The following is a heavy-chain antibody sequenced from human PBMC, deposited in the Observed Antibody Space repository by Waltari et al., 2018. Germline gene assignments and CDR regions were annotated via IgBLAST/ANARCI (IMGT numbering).Heavy chain of an antibody. CDR1: GGTFSSYA. CDR3: ATRGYSIVGATAGNFDL. CDR2: IIPIFGTA. Sequence: QVQLVQSGAEVKKPGSSVKVSCKASGGTFSSYAISWVRQAPGQGLEWMGRIIPIFGTANYAQKFQGRVTITADKSTSTAYMELSSLRSEDTAVYYCATRGYSIVGATAGNFDLWGRGTLVTVSS. V-gene: IGHV1-69*08. D-gene: IGHD1-26*01. J-gene: IGHJ2*01.